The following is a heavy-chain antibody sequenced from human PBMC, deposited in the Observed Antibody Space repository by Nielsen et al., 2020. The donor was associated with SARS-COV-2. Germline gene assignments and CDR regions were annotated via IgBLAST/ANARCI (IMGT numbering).Heavy chain of an antibody. Sequence: SETLSLTCTVSGGSISSYYWSWIWQPPGKGLEWIGYIYYSGSTNYNPSLKSRVTISVDTSKNQFSLKLSSVTAADTAVYYCARDGGYGSGSYYNSYYGMDVWGQGTTVTVSS. CDR1: GGSISSYY. V-gene: IGHV4-59*13. J-gene: IGHJ6*02. CDR3: ARDGGYGSGSYYNSYYGMDV. D-gene: IGHD3-10*01. CDR2: IYYSGST.